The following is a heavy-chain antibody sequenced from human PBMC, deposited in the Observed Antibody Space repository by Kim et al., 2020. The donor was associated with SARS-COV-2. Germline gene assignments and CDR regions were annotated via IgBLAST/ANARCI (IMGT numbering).Heavy chain of an antibody. CDR3: ARESSSVVTPHYYYGMDV. Sequence: ASVKVSCKASGYTFTSYDINWVRQATGQGLEWMGWMNPNSGNTGYAQKFQGRVTMTRNTSISTAYMELSSLRSEDTAVYYCARESSSVVTPHYYYGMDVWGQGTTVTVSS. V-gene: IGHV1-8*01. CDR2: MNPNSGNT. D-gene: IGHD2-21*02. CDR1: GYTFTSYD. J-gene: IGHJ6*02.